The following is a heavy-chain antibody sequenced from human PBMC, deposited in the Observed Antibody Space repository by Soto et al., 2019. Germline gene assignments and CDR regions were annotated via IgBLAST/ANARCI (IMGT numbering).Heavy chain of an antibody. V-gene: IGHV5-10-1*01. CDR3: ARHRRRYYYDSSGYYYSGMDV. Sequence: PGESLKISCEGSGYSFTSYWISWVRQMPGKGLEWMGRIDPSDSYTNYSPSFQGHVTISADKSISTAYLQWSSLKASDTAMYYCARHRRRYYYDSSGYYYSGMDVWGQGTTVTVSS. D-gene: IGHD3-22*01. J-gene: IGHJ6*02. CDR1: GYSFTSYW. CDR2: IDPSDSYT.